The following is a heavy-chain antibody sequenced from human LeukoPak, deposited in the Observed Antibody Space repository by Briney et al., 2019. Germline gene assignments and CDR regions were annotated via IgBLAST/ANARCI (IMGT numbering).Heavy chain of an antibody. J-gene: IGHJ6*02. CDR2: INHSGST. Sequence: SETLSLTCAVYGGSFSGYYWSWIRQPPGKGLEWIGEINHSGSTNYNPSLKSRVTISVDTSKNQFSLKLSSVTAADTAVYYCASGIAAAGSVPYYYYGMDVWGQGTTVTVSS. CDR1: GGSFSGYY. D-gene: IGHD6-13*01. V-gene: IGHV4-34*01. CDR3: ASGIAAAGSVPYYYYGMDV.